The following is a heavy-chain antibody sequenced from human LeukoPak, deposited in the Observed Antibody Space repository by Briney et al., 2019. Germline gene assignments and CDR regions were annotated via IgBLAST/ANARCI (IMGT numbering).Heavy chain of an antibody. J-gene: IGHJ4*02. CDR1: GGTFSSYT. D-gene: IGHD2-2*01. Sequence: GASVKVSCKASGGTFSSYTISWVRQAPGQGLEWMGRIIPSGGSTSYAQKFQGRVTMTRDTSTSTVYMELSSLRSEDTAVYYCARGLDCSSTSCYLSGTDYWGQGTLVTVSS. CDR3: ARGLDCSSTSCYLSGTDY. CDR2: IIPSGGST. V-gene: IGHV1-46*01.